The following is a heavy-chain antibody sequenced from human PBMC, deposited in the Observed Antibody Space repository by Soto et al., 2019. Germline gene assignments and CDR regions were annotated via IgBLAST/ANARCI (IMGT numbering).Heavy chain of an antibody. J-gene: IGHJ4*02. Sequence: SVKVSCKASGGTFSSYAISWVRQAPGQGLEWMGGIIPIFGTANYAQKFQGRVTITADESTSTAYMELSSLRSEDTAVYYCARDGGSSPFFDYWGQGTLVTVSS. CDR1: GGTFSSYA. CDR2: IIPIFGTA. CDR3: ARDGGSSPFFDY. V-gene: IGHV1-69*13. D-gene: IGHD2-15*01.